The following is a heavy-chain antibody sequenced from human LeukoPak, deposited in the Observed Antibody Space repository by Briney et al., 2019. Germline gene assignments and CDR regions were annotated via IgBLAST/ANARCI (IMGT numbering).Heavy chain of an antibody. CDR1: GGTFNNSA. V-gene: IGHV1-69*05. J-gene: IGHJ5*02. Sequence: SVKVSCKXSGGTFNNSAISWVRQSPRQGLEWLGGIMPLFGTAGYAQKFQGRVTITKDESTRTVYLELTSLTSDDTAVYYCARDVHGDYGSGWFDPWGQGTLVSVSS. D-gene: IGHD4-17*01. CDR2: IMPLFGTA. CDR3: ARDVHGDYGSGWFDP.